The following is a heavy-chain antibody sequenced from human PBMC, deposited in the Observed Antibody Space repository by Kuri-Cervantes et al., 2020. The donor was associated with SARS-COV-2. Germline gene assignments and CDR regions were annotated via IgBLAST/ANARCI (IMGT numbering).Heavy chain of an antibody. Sequence: SVKVSCKASGGTFSSYAISWVRQAPGQGLEWMGGIIPIFGTANYAQKFQGRVTITADESTSTAYMELSSPRSEDTAVYYCARPNYYGSESYNYGMDVWGQGTTVTVSS. CDR2: IIPIFGTA. V-gene: IGHV1-69*13. CDR3: ARPNYYGSESYNYGMDV. J-gene: IGHJ6*02. D-gene: IGHD3-10*01. CDR1: GGTFSSYA.